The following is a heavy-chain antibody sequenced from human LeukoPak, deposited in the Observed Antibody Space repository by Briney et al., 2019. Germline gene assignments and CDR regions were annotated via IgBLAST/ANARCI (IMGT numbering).Heavy chain of an antibody. Sequence: SQTLSLTCTVSGGSISSGDYYWSWIRQPPGKGLEWIGYIYYSGSTYYNPSLKSRVTISVDTSKNQFSLKLSSVTAADTAVYYCARVSCSGGSCYVGYWGQGTLVTVSS. CDR1: GGSISSGDYY. D-gene: IGHD2-15*01. J-gene: IGHJ4*02. V-gene: IGHV4-30-4*01. CDR2: IYYSGST. CDR3: ARVSCSGGSCYVGY.